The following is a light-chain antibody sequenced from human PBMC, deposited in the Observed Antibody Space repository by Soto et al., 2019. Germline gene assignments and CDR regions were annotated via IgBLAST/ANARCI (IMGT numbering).Light chain of an antibody. CDR3: HQYATSPPT. J-gene: IGKJ1*01. CDR1: QSVPKNY. CDR2: GPS. V-gene: IGKV3-20*01. Sequence: DIVLTQSPGTLSLSPGERATLSCRASQSVPKNYLAWYQQKPGQAPRLPIYGPSSRATGIPDRFSGSGSGTDFTLSISRLEPEDFAVYYCHQYATSPPTFGQGTKVEVK.